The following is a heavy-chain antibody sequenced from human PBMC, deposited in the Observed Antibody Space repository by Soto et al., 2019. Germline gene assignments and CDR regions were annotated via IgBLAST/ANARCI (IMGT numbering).Heavy chain of an antibody. CDR1: VFTFSDYY. CDR3: ARDLYSVTHNFDY. CDR2: ITGSSSYT. V-gene: IGHV3-11*06. D-gene: IGHD1-26*01. Sequence: PGRSLRLSWAASVFTFSDYYMTWIRQSPGQGLEFVAYITGSSSYTNHADSVKGRFTISRDNAKNSLHLQMNSLRAEDTAEYYCARDLYSVTHNFDYWGQGILVTVSS. J-gene: IGHJ4*02.